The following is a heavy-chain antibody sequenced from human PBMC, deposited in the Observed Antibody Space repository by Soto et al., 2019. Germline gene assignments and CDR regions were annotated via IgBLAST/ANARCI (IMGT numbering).Heavy chain of an antibody. CDR1: GFPFSKSD. V-gene: IGHV1-58*01. D-gene: IGHD4-17*01. Sequence: QMQLVQSGPEVKKPGTSVKVSCKASGFPFSKSDVQWVRQARGQRLEWIGGIVVGSGNTNYAQKFEESVTITRDMYTSTVYMELSGLRSEDTAVYYCAAPDYGDYWYFDLWGRGTLVTVSP. J-gene: IGHJ2*01. CDR2: IVVGSGNT. CDR3: AAPDYGDYWYFDL.